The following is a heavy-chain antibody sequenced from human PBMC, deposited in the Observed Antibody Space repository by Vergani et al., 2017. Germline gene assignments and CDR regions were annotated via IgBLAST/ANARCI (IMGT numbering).Heavy chain of an antibody. CDR2: ISYDGNKK. D-gene: IGHD3-16*01. CDR3: ARERSGRGKRRYVDL. Sequence: QVQLVESGGGVVQPGRSLRLSCAASGFTFSSYAMHWVRQAPGKGLEWVAVISYDGNKKYYADSVKGRFTISRDNSKNTLYLQMNSLRHEDTAVYYCARERSGRGKRRYVDLWGRGTLVTVSS. CDR1: GFTFSSYA. V-gene: IGHV3-30*04. J-gene: IGHJ2*01.